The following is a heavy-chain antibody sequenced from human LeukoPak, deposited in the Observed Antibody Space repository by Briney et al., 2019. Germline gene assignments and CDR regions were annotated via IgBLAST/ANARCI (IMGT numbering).Heavy chain of an antibody. CDR2: IWYDGSNK. J-gene: IGHJ4*02. D-gene: IGHD6-13*01. CDR1: GFTFSLYG. V-gene: IGHV3-33*01. Sequence: SGVSLTLPCAASGFTFSLYGMHGARQAREKARVLVAVIWYDGSNKYYADSVKGRFTISRDNSKNTLYLQMNSLRAEDTAVYYCARDRAAADLDYWGQGTLVTVSS. CDR3: ARDRAAADLDY.